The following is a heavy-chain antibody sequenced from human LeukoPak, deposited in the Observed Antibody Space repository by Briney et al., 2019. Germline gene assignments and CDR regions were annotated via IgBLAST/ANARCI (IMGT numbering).Heavy chain of an antibody. CDR1: GGSFSGYY. CDR3: ARVPGSGSYYWFDP. D-gene: IGHD3-10*01. Sequence: SETLSLTCAVYGGSFSGYYWSWIRQPPGKGLEWIGEINQSGSTNYNPSLKGRVTISVDTSKNQFSLKLSSVTAADTAVYYCARVPGSGSYYWFDPWGQGTLVTVSS. V-gene: IGHV4-34*01. J-gene: IGHJ5*02. CDR2: INQSGST.